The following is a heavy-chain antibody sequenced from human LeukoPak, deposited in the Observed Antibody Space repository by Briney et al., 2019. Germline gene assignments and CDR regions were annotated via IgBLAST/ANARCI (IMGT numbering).Heavy chain of an antibody. CDR2: IKQDGSEK. CDR3: ARENSSPFDY. J-gene: IGHJ4*02. V-gene: IGHV3-7*01. CDR1: GFTFSSYW. Sequence: GGPLRLSCAASGFTFSSYWMSWLRQAPGRGLEWVANIKQDGSEKYYVDSVKGRFTISRDNAKNSLYLQMNSLRAEDTAVYYCARENSSPFDYWGQGTLVTVSS. D-gene: IGHD2/OR15-2a*01.